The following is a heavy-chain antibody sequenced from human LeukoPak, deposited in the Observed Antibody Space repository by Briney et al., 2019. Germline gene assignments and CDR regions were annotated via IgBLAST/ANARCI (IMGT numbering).Heavy chain of an antibody. Sequence: GASVKVSCKASGYTFTSYGINWVRQAPGQGLEWIGWISAYNGNTNYAQKLQGRVTMTTDTSTSTAYMELRSLRSDDTAVYYCARDLSIAAAGTFGYWGQGTLVTVSS. CDR3: ARDLSIAAAGTFGY. CDR2: ISAYNGNT. CDR1: GYTFTSYG. J-gene: IGHJ4*02. D-gene: IGHD6-13*01. V-gene: IGHV1-18*01.